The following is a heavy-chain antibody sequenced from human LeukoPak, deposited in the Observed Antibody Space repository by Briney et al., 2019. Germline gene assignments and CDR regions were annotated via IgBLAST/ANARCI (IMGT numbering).Heavy chain of an antibody. V-gene: IGHV4-39*01. Sequence: PSETLSLTCTVSGGSISSSSYYWGWIRQPPGKGLEWIGSIYYSGSTYYNPSLKSRVTISVDTSKNQFSLKLSSVTAADTAVYYCARRSSLSRSSSVPEGYYYMDVWGKGTTVTVSS. CDR1: GGSISSSSYY. CDR3: ARRSSLSRSSSVPEGYYYMDV. J-gene: IGHJ6*03. D-gene: IGHD6-13*01. CDR2: IYYSGST.